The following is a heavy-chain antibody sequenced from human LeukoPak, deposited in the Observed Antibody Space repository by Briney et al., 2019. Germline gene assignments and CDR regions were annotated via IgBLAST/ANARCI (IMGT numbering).Heavy chain of an antibody. V-gene: IGHV1-46*01. CDR3: ARKGLRTDYYYYGMDV. J-gene: IGHJ6*02. CDR2: INPSGGST. D-gene: IGHD2-21*02. Sequence: ASVKVSCKASGYTFTSYRMHWVRQAPGQGLEWMGIINPSGGSTRYAHKFQGRVTLTRDTSTSTVYMELSSLRSEDTAVYYCARKGLRTDYYYYGMDVWGQGTTVTVSS. CDR1: GYTFTSYR.